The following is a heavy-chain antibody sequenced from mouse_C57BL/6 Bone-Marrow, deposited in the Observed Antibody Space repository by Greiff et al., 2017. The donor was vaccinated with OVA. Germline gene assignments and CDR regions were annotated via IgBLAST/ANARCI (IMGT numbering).Heavy chain of an antibody. CDR3: ARLHSNYWYFDV. CDR1: GFTFSSYG. V-gene: IGHV5-6*01. Sequence: EVKLMESGGDLVKPGGSLKLSCAASGFTFSSYGMSWVRQTPDKRLEWVATISSGGSYTYYPDSVKGRFPISRDNAKNTLYLQMSSLKSEDTAMYYCARLHSNYWYFDVWGTGTTVTVSS. CDR2: ISSGGSYT. D-gene: IGHD2-5*01. J-gene: IGHJ1*03.